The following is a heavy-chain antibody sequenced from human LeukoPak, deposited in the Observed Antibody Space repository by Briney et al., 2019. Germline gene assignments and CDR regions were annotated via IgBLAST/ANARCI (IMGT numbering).Heavy chain of an antibody. CDR3: ARGGGYYDSSGYYYVDAFDI. Sequence: ASVKVSCKASGYTFTSYYMHWVRQAPGQGLEWMGIINPSGGSTSYAQKFQGRVTMTRDMSTSTVYMELSSLRSEDTAVYYCARGGGYYDSSGYYYVDAFDIWGQGTMVTVSS. J-gene: IGHJ3*02. CDR2: INPSGGST. D-gene: IGHD3-22*01. V-gene: IGHV1-46*01. CDR1: GYTFTSYY.